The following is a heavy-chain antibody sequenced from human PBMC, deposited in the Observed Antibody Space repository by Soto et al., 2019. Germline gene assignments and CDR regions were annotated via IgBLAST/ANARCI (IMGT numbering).Heavy chain of an antibody. CDR2: ISSNGVGT. CDR3: ARRARPHFYYMDV. CDR1: GFTLSGYA. V-gene: IGHV3-64*01. D-gene: IGHD6-6*01. J-gene: IGHJ6*03. Sequence: EVQLAESGGGLAQPGGSLRLSCAASGFTLSGYAMDWVRQAPGKGLEYVSGISSNGVGTYYANSVQGRFTLSRDNSKNTVYLQMGSLRPEDMAVYYCARRARPHFYYMDVWGKGTTVTVSS.